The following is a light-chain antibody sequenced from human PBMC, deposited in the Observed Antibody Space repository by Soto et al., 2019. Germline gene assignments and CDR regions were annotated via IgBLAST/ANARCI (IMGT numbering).Light chain of an antibody. CDR3: QQYNNWPLLFT. CDR1: QSVSSN. V-gene: IGKV3-15*01. J-gene: IGKJ3*01. CDR2: GAS. Sequence: EIVMTQSPATLSVSPGERATLSCRASQSVSSNLAWYQQKPGQAPRLLIYGASTRATGIPARFSGSGSGTELTLTISGLQSEDFAVYYCQQYNNWPLLFTFGPGTKVDIK.